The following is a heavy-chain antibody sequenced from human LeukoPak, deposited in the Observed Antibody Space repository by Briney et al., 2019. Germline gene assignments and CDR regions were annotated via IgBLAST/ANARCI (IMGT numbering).Heavy chain of an antibody. D-gene: IGHD1-26*01. V-gene: IGHV4-59*01. CDR1: GGSISSYY. CDR2: IYYSGST. CDR3: ARTGLWELPLLENYYYYYMDV. J-gene: IGHJ6*03. Sequence: SETLSLTCTVSGGSISSYYWSWIRQPPGKGLEWIGYIYYSGSTNYNPSLKSRVTISVDTSRNQFSLKLSSVTAADTAVYYCARTGLWELPLLENYYYYYMDVWGKGTTVTVSS.